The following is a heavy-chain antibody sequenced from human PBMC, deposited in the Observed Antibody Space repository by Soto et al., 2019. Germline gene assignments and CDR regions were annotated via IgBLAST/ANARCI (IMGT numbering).Heavy chain of an antibody. Sequence: PSETPSLTCTVSGGSISSYYWSWIRQPPGKGLEWIGYIYYSGSTNYNPSLKSRVTISVDTSKNQFSLKLSSVTAADTAVYYCARDIALAGTLSLGYWGQGTLVTVSS. D-gene: IGHD6-19*01. V-gene: IGHV4-59*01. J-gene: IGHJ4*02. CDR3: ARDIALAGTLSLGY. CDR1: GGSISSYY. CDR2: IYYSGST.